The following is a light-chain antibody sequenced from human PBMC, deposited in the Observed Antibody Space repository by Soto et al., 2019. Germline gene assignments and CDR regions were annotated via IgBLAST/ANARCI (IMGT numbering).Light chain of an antibody. CDR1: QSISGL. CDR2: GAS. CDR3: QQSYDLYT. J-gene: IGKJ2*01. Sequence: DIQMTQSPSSLSASVGDRVSITCRASQSISGLLNWYQQKPGKAPKVLIFGASTLESGVPSRFSGSGSGTDFTLTISSLQPEDSATYYCQQSYDLYTFGQGTKLEI. V-gene: IGKV1-39*01.